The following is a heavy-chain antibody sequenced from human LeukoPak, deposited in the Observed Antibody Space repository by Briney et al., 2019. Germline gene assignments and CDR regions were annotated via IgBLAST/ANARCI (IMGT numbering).Heavy chain of an antibody. CDR1: GGSISSSSYY. CDR3: ARRSGIAVAGTFGY. D-gene: IGHD6-19*01. V-gene: IGHV4-39*07. J-gene: IGHJ4*02. CDR2: INHSGST. Sequence: SETLSLTCTVSGGSISSSSYYWGWIRQPPGKGLEWIGEINHSGSTNYNPSLKSRVTISVDTSKNQFSLKLSSVTAADTAVYYCARRSGIAVAGTFGYWGQGTLVTVSS.